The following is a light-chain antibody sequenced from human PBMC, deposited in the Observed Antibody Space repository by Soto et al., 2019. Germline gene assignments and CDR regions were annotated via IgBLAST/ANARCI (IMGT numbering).Light chain of an antibody. CDR1: QSISSW. CDR3: QQYNSYSASNT. Sequence: DIQMTQSPSTLSASVGDRVTITCPASQSISSWLAWYQQKPGKAPKLLIFDASTLEGGVPSRFSGSGSGTEFTLTISSLQPDDFATYYCQQYNSYSASNTFGQGTKLEL. CDR2: DAS. V-gene: IGKV1-5*01. J-gene: IGKJ2*01.